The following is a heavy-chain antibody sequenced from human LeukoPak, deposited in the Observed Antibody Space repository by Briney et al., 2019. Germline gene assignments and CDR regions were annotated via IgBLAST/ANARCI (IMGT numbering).Heavy chain of an antibody. CDR3: ARDPRGVYIAVADYFDY. D-gene: IGHD6-19*01. J-gene: IGHJ4*02. CDR2: ISSSSSYI. Sequence: SGGSLRLSCAASGFTFSSYRMNWVRQAPGKGLEWVSSISSSSSYIYYADSVKGRFTISRDNAKNSLYLQMNSLRAEDTAVYYCARDPRGVYIAVADYFDYWGQGTLVTVSS. V-gene: IGHV3-21*01. CDR1: GFTFSSYR.